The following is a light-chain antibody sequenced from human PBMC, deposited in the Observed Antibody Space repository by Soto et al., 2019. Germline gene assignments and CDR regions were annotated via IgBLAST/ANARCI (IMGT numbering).Light chain of an antibody. CDR1: QSVSSN. Sequence: EIVMTQSPATLSVSPGERATLSCRASQSVSSNLAWYQQKPGQAPRLLIYGASTRATGIPARFSGSGSGTEFTLTIGRLQSKDFAVYSCQQYNNWPTSITFGQGTRLEIK. J-gene: IGKJ5*01. V-gene: IGKV3-15*01. CDR2: GAS. CDR3: QQYNNWPTSIT.